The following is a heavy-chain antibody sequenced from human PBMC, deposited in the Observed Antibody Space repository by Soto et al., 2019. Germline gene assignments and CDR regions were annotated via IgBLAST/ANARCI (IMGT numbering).Heavy chain of an antibody. V-gene: IGHV4-59*01. Sequence: QVQLQESGPGLVKPSETLSLTCTVSGGSISSYYWSWIRQPPGKGLEWIGYIYYSGSTNYNPSLKSRVTISVDTSKNQFSLKLSSVTAADTAVYYCAREGLTGTIGLYYYYGMDVWSQGTTVTVSS. CDR3: AREGLTGTIGLYYYYGMDV. D-gene: IGHD1-7*01. CDR1: GGSISSYY. CDR2: IYYSGST. J-gene: IGHJ6*02.